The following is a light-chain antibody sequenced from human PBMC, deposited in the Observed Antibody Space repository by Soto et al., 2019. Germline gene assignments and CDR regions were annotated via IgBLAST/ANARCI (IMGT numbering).Light chain of an antibody. CDR2: APS. J-gene: IGKJ5*01. Sequence: IHITQSPSSLSASVEGRVTITCRVSQSISTYLNWYQQKPGKAPNLLISAPSNLQSGVPSRFSGSGSGTDFTLTITSLQPEDFATYYCQQSFSTPITFGQGIRLEIK. V-gene: IGKV1-39*01. CDR3: QQSFSTPIT. CDR1: QSISTY.